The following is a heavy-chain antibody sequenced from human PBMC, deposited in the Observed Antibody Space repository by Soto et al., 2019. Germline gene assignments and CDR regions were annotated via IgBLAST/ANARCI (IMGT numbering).Heavy chain of an antibody. CDR3: ARNRWIFSYYYYMDV. CDR2: IYYSGST. Sequence: PSETLSLTCTVSGGSISSSSYYWGWIRQPPGKGLEWIGSIYYSGSTYYNPSLKSGVTIAVATSKNQFSLKLSSVTAADTAVYYCARNRWIFSYYYYMDVWGKGTTVTVS. D-gene: IGHD2-2*03. V-gene: IGHV4-39*01. J-gene: IGHJ6*03. CDR1: GGSISSSSYY.